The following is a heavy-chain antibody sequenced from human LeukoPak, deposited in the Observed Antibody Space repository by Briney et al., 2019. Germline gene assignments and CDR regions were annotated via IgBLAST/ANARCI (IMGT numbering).Heavy chain of an antibody. J-gene: IGHJ4*02. CDR2: IFPTFATA. CDR3: ARESGSYEAYFDY. CDR1: GRTFSSYA. V-gene: IGHV1-69*13. D-gene: IGHD1-26*01. Sequence: SVKLPCKSSGRTFSSYAISWVRQAPGQGLEWMGRIFPTFATANYAQKLQGRVTITADESTSTAYMELSSLRSEDTAVYYCARESGSYEAYFDYWGQGTLVTVSS.